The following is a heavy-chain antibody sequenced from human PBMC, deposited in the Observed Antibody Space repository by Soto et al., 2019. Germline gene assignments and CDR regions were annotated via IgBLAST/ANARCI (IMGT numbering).Heavy chain of an antibody. CDR2: IIPMFGTA. V-gene: IGHV1-69*12. J-gene: IGHJ6*02. Sequence: QVQLVQSGAEVKKPGSSVKVSCKASGGTFSTDSISWVRQAPGQGLEWMGGIIPMFGTANNAQKFQGRVTITADESTSTAYMELSSLRSEHTAVYFCAREIDGYYGMDVWGQGTTVTVPS. CDR3: AREIDGYYGMDV. CDR1: GGTFSTDS.